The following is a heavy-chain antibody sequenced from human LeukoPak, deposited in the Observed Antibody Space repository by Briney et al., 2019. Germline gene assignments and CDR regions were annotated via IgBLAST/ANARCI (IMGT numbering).Heavy chain of an antibody. CDR1: GYTFTSYG. J-gene: IGHJ3*02. Sequence: ASVKVSCKASGYTFTSYGISWVRQAPGQGLEWMGWISAYNGNTNYAQKLQGRVTMTPDTSTSTAYMELRRLKSDDTAVYYCARDPDSSGWHAAFAIWGQGTMVTVSS. V-gene: IGHV1-18*01. D-gene: IGHD6-19*01. CDR2: ISAYNGNT. CDR3: ARDPDSSGWHAAFAI.